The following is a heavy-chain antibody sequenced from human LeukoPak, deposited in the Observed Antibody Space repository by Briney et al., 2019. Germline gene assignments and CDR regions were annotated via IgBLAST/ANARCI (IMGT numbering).Heavy chain of an antibody. J-gene: IGHJ4*02. CDR1: GFTFSSYA. CDR3: AGDLYRPYYDFWSGYYIGGHFDY. D-gene: IGHD3-3*01. Sequence: GGSLRLSCAASGFTFSSYAMHWVRQAPGKGLEWVAVISYDGSNKYYADSVKGRFTISRDNSKNTLYLQMNSLRAEDTAVYYCAGDLYRPYYDFWSGYYIGGHFDYWGQGTLVTVSS. V-gene: IGHV3-30*01. CDR2: ISYDGSNK.